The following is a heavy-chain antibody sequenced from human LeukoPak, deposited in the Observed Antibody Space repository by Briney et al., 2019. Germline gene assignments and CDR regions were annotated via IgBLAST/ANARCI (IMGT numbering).Heavy chain of an antibody. D-gene: IGHD3-9*01. CDR1: GGSISSSSYY. Sequence: SETLSLTCTVSGGSISSSSYYWGWIRQPPGKGLEWIGSIYYSGSTYYNPSLKSRVTISVDTSKNQFSLKLSSVTAADTAVYYCATLVLRYFDWLPRGAFDIWGQGTMVTVSS. CDR2: IYYSGST. J-gene: IGHJ3*02. CDR3: ATLVLRYFDWLPRGAFDI. V-gene: IGHV4-39*07.